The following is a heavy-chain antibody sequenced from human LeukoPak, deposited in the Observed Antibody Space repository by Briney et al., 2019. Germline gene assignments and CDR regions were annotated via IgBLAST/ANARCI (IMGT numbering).Heavy chain of an antibody. D-gene: IGHD3-9*01. V-gene: IGHV3-48*01. CDR3: AREVYFEHYFDY. CDR1: GFAVKSSY. J-gene: IGHJ4*02. CDR2: ISSSGSTI. Sequence: GGSLRLSCAASGFAVKSSYMNWVRQAPGKGLEWVSYISSSGSTIYYADSVKGRFTISRDNSKNTLYLQMNSLRAEDTAVYYCAREVYFEHYFDYWGQGTLVTVSS.